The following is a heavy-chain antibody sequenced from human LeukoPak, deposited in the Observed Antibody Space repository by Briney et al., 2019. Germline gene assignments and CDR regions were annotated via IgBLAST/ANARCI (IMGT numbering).Heavy chain of an antibody. CDR1: GFTFSSYW. D-gene: IGHD3-22*01. J-gene: IGHJ5*02. CDR2: IKQDGSEK. V-gene: IGHV3-7*01. Sequence: GGSLRLSCAASGFTFSSYWMSWVRQAPGKGLEWVANIKQDGSEKYYVDSVKGRFTISRDNAKNSLYLQMNSLRAEDTAVYYCARDRRYYYDSSGSWGQGTLVTVSS. CDR3: ARDRRYYYDSSGS.